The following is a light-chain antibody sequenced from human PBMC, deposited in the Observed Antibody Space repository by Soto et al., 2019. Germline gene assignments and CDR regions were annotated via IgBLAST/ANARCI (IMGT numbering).Light chain of an antibody. Sequence: QSVLTQPPSVSGAPGQRVTISCTGSSSNIGAGYDVHWYQHLPGTAPKLLIYGNNYRPSGVPDRFSGSKSGTSASLAITGLQADHEADYYCQSYDNRLAGLHVFVTGTKVTVL. V-gene: IGLV1-40*01. CDR3: QSYDNRLAGLHV. J-gene: IGLJ1*01. CDR1: SSNIGAGYD. CDR2: GNN.